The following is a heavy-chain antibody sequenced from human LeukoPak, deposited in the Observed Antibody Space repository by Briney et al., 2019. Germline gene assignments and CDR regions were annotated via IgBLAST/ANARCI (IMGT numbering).Heavy chain of an antibody. CDR1: GYSISSGYY. CDR3: ATINAGGDVVL. CDR2: IYNRGST. J-gene: IGHJ5*02. V-gene: IGHV4-38-2*01. Sequence: SETLSLTCAVSGYSISSGYYWGWIRQPPGKGLEWIGYIYNRGSTNYNPSLKSRVTISVDTSKNQFSLEVSSVTAADTAVYYCATINAGGDVVLWGQGTLVTVSS. D-gene: IGHD2-21*02.